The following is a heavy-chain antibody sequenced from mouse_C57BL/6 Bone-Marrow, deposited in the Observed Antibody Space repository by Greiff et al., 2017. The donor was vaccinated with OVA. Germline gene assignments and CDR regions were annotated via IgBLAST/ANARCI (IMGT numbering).Heavy chain of an antibody. CDR1: GFTFSDYY. D-gene: IGHD2-2*01. CDR3: ARHPIYDGYDEAMDY. J-gene: IGHJ4*01. CDR2: ISNGGGST. Sequence: EVKLVESGGGLVQPGGSLKLSCAASGFTFSDYYMYWVRQTPEKRLEWVAYISNGGGSTYYPDTVKGRFTISRDNAKNTLYLQMSRLKSEDTAMYYRARHPIYDGYDEAMDYWGQGTSVTVSS. V-gene: IGHV5-12*01.